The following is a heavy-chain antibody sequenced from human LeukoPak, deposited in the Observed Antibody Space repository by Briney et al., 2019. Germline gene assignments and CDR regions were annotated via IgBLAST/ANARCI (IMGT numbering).Heavy chain of an antibody. D-gene: IGHD4-17*01. J-gene: IGHJ4*02. CDR1: GGSISSSNW. V-gene: IGHV4-4*02. CDR3: AREMVPSDYRALGFDY. CDR2: IYHSGST. Sequence: SETLSLTCAVSGGSISSSNWWSWVRQPPGKGLEWIGEIYHSGSTNYNPSLKSRVTISVDKSKNQFSLKLSSVTAADTAVYYCAREMVPSDYRALGFDYWGQGTLVTVSS.